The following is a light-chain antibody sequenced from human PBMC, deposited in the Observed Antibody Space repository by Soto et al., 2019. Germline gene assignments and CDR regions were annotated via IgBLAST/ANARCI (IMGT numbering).Light chain of an antibody. CDR3: SSYTSSSTYV. CDR2: EVS. V-gene: IGLV2-14*01. Sequence: QSVLTQPASVSGSPGQSITISCTGTSSDVGNYKYVSWYQQHPGKAPKLMIYEVSNRPSGVSNRFSGSKPGNTASLTVSGLQAEDEADYYCSSYTSSSTYVFGTGTKVTVL. CDR1: SSDVGNYKY. J-gene: IGLJ1*01.